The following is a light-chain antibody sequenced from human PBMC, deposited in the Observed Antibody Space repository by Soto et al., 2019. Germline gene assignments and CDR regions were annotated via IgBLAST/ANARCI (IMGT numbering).Light chain of an antibody. CDR2: GAS. V-gene: IGKV3-20*01. Sequence: EIVLTQSPGTRSLSPGERATLSCKASQSVSSSYLAWYQQKPGQAPRLLIYGASSRATGIPDRFSGSGSGTDFTLTIRRLEPEDFAVYYCQQYGSSPPITFGQGTRLEIK. CDR1: QSVSSSY. CDR3: QQYGSSPPIT. J-gene: IGKJ5*01.